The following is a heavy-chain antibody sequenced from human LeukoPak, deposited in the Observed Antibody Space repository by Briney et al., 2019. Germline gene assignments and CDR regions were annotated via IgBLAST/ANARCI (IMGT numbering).Heavy chain of an antibody. D-gene: IGHD3-10*01. Sequence: GGSLRLSCAASGFSFSTYAMHWVRQAPGKGLEWVALIWHDASHTFYADSVKGRFTISRDNSKNTVYLQMNSLGGEDTAVYYCAKEIFGSGSYSDYWGQGTLVTVSS. CDR1: GFSFSTYA. CDR2: IWHDASHT. J-gene: IGHJ4*02. CDR3: AKEIFGSGSYSDY. V-gene: IGHV3-33*06.